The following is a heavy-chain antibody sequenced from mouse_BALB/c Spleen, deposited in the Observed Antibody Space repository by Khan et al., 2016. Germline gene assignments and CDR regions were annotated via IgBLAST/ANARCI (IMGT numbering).Heavy chain of an antibody. D-gene: IGHD2-2*01. CDR3: ARREGYPAWFAY. CDR1: GYTFTNYG. CDR2: INPNTGEP. Sequence: QIQLVQSGPELKKPGETVKISCKASGYTFTNYGMNWVKQAPGKGLKWMGWINPNTGEPTYAEEFKGRFAFSLETSANTAHLQINNLKNEDMAIYFCARREGYPAWFAYWGQGTLVTVSA. V-gene: IGHV9-3*02. J-gene: IGHJ3*01.